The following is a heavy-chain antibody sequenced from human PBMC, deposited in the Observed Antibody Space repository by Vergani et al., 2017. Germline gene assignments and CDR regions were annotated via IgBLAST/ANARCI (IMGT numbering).Heavy chain of an antibody. J-gene: IGHJ6*02. Sequence: EVQLVESGGGIVKPGGSLRLSCVASGFSFRNAWMNWVRRTPGKGLELVGRIKRTFDRGKTDYAAAVKGRFTISRDDSKNTLFLQMNGLKTEDIGVYYCTTDPRYCGDGSCYWLRDHHYYGMDVWGQGTTVTVSS. CDR1: GFSFRNAW. D-gene: IGHD2-21*01. CDR3: TTDPRYCGDGSCYWLRDHHYYGMDV. CDR2: IKRTFDRGKT. V-gene: IGHV3-15*07.